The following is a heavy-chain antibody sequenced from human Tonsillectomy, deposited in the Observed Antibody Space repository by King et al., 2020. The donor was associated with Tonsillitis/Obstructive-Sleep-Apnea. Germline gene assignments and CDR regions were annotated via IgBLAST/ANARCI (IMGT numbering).Heavy chain of an antibody. CDR2: INHSGST. D-gene: IGHD5-12*01. J-gene: IGHJ4*02. V-gene: IGHV4-34*01. Sequence: VQLQQWGAGLLKSSETLSLTCAVYGGSFSGYYWSWIRQPPGTGLEWIGEINHSGSTNYHPSLKSPVTISVDTSKNQFSLKLSSVTAADTAVYYCARVIGGDVATITYYFDYWGQGTLVTVSS. CDR1: GGSFSGYY. CDR3: ARVIGGDVATITYYFDY.